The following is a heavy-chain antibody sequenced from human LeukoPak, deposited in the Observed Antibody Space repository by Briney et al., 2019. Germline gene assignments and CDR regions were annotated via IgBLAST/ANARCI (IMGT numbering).Heavy chain of an antibody. V-gene: IGHV4-59*01. CDR2: ISYSGGS. Sequence: SETLSLTCSVSGDSISSNGWSWIRQPPGKGLQWIGYISYSGGSYYNPSLNSRVIVSMDTSKNQFSLNLRSATAADTALYYCARMRRDGYNSPDYWGQGTLVTVSS. CDR1: GDSISSNG. J-gene: IGHJ4*02. CDR3: ARMRRDGYNSPDY. D-gene: IGHD5-24*01.